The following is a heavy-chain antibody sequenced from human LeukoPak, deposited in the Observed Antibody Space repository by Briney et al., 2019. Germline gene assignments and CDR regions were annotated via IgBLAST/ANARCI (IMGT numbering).Heavy chain of an antibody. J-gene: IGHJ4*02. Sequence: PGGSLRLSCAASGFTFSNAWMSWVRQAPGKGLEWVGRIKSKTNGGTTDYAAPVKGRFTISRDDSKNTLYLQMNSLKIEDTAVYYCTTDHGYSYGHFDYWGQGTLVTVSS. CDR2: IKSKTNGGTT. CDR3: TTDHGYSYGHFDY. D-gene: IGHD5-18*01. V-gene: IGHV3-15*01. CDR1: GFTFSNAW.